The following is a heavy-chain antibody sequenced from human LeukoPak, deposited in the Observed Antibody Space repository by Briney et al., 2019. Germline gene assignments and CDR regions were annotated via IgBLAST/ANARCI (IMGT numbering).Heavy chain of an antibody. V-gene: IGHV4-34*01. CDR3: ARRPPRGSQQLEA. J-gene: IGHJ5*02. CDR1: GTSFTGYY. Sequence: PSETLSLTCAVYGTSFTGYYCSWIRQSPGKGLEWIGEINHSGTTNYNPSLKSRVTISVDTSKDQFSLKVNSVTAADTAVYYCARRPPRGSQQLEAWGQGTLVTVSS. D-gene: IGHD6-6*01. CDR2: INHSGTT.